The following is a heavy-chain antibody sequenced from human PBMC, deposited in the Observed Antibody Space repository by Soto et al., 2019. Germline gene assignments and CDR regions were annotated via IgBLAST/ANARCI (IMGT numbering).Heavy chain of an antibody. J-gene: IGHJ6*03. V-gene: IGHV3-9*01. CDR2: ISWNSGSI. CDR1: GFTFDDYA. Sequence: GGSLRLSCAASGFTFDDYAMHWVRQAPGKGLEWVSGISWNSGSIGYADSVKGRFTISRDNAKNSLYLQMNSLRAEDTAVYYCAKIPQGYCSSTSCFYYYYMDVWGKGTTVTVSS. CDR3: AKIPQGYCSSTSCFYYYYMDV. D-gene: IGHD2-2*01.